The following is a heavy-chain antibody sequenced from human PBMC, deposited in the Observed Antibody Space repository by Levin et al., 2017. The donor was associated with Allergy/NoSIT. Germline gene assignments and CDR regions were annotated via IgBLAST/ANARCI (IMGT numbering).Heavy chain of an antibody. CDR1: GVSISTYY. Sequence: PSETLSLTCSVSGVSISTYYWSWIRQPPGKGLESIGYIYYSGSTNYNPSLKSRVTISIDTSKNQFSLNLASVTAADTAVYYCASFGYAYGYTYWGQGTLVTVSS. CDR2: IYYSGST. V-gene: IGHV4-59*01. J-gene: IGHJ4*02. CDR3: ASFGYAYGYTY. D-gene: IGHD5-18*01.